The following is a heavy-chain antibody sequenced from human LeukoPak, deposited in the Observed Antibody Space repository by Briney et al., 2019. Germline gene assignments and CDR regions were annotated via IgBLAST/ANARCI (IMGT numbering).Heavy chain of an antibody. J-gene: IGHJ3*02. Sequence: PSETLSLTCTVSGGSISSGSYYWSWIRQPAGKGLEWIGRIYTSGSTNYNPSLKSRVTISVDTSKNQFSLKLSSVTAADTAVYYCAGGETVTLLDAFDIWGQGTMVTVSS. CDR3: AGGETVTLLDAFDI. CDR2: IYTSGST. D-gene: IGHD4-17*01. V-gene: IGHV4-61*02. CDR1: GGSISSGSYY.